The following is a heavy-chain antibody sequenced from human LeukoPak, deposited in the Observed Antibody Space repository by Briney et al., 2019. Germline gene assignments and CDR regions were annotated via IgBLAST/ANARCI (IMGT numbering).Heavy chain of an antibody. Sequence: GGSLRLSCAASGFTFVSYAMNWVRQAPGKGLEWVAHINPDGRDTYYVDSVKGRFTISRDNAQNSMYLQMNSLRVEDTAVYYCTSWGDTTAEYFQRWGQGTLVTVSS. V-gene: IGHV3-7*01. CDR3: TSWGDTTAEYFQR. D-gene: IGHD2-21*02. CDR2: INPDGRDT. CDR1: GFTFVSYA. J-gene: IGHJ1*01.